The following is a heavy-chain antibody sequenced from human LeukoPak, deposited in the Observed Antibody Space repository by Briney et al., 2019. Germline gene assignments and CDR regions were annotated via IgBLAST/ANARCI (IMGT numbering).Heavy chain of an antibody. J-gene: IGHJ4*02. CDR2: VNSNTGGT. Sequence: ASVRVSCKTSGYRFSDYYIHWVRQAPGQGLEWMGWVNSNTGGTHYAQKFEGRVTMTRDTSISTAYMELSRLKFDDTAVYYCARGYCSGGSCYHFESWGQGTLVTVSS. V-gene: IGHV1-2*02. CDR3: ARGYCSGGSCYHFES. CDR1: GYRFSDYY. D-gene: IGHD2-15*01.